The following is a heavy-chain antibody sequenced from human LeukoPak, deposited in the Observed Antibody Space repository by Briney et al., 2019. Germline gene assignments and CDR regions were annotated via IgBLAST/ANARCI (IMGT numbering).Heavy chain of an antibody. CDR1: GFTLSTYA. D-gene: IGHD1-26*01. V-gene: IGHV3-23*01. Sequence: GESLRLSCAASGFTLSTYAMNWVRQAPGRGLECVSTISGSGSSTYYADSVKGRFTISRDSSKNTLYLQMNSLRAEDTAVYYCAKGREAYSGSYTPFDSWGRGTLVTVSS. J-gene: IGHJ4*02. CDR3: AKGREAYSGSYTPFDS. CDR2: ISGSGSST.